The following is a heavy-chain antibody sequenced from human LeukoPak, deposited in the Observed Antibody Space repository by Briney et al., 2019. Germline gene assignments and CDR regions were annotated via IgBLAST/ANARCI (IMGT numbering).Heavy chain of an antibody. CDR3: ARIGTAMVQNDAFDI. Sequence: GASVKVSCKASGGTFSSYAISWVRQAPGQGLEWMGGIIPIFGTANYAQKFQGRVTITADESTSTAYMELSSLRSEDTAVYYCARIGTAMVQNDAFDIWGQGTMVTVSS. CDR1: GGTFSSYA. J-gene: IGHJ3*02. D-gene: IGHD5-18*01. V-gene: IGHV1-69*13. CDR2: IIPIFGTA.